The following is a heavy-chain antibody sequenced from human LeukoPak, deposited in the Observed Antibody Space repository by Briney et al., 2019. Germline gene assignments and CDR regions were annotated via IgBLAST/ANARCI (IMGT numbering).Heavy chain of an antibody. Sequence: ETLSLTCAVYGGSFSGYYWSWIRQPPGKGLEWIGEINHSGSTNYNPSLKSRVTISVDTSKNQFSLKLSSVTAADTAVYYCARPRYSSSWFKGCAFDIWGQGTMVTVSS. V-gene: IGHV4-34*01. D-gene: IGHD6-13*01. CDR3: ARPRYSSSWFKGCAFDI. CDR1: GGSFSGYY. J-gene: IGHJ3*02. CDR2: INHSGST.